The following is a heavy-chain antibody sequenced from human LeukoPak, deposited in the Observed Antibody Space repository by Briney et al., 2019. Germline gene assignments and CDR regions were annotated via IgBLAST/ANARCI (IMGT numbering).Heavy chain of an antibody. CDR3: ARAWSPYDFWSGYPPGY. Sequence: GRSLRLSCAASGFTFSSYAMHWVRQAPGKGLEWVAVISYDGSNKYYADSVKGRFDISRDNSKNTLYLQMNSLRAEDTAVYYCARAWSPYDFWSGYPPGYWGQGTLVTVSS. CDR1: GFTFSSYA. V-gene: IGHV3-30*09. J-gene: IGHJ4*02. D-gene: IGHD3-3*01. CDR2: ISYDGSNK.